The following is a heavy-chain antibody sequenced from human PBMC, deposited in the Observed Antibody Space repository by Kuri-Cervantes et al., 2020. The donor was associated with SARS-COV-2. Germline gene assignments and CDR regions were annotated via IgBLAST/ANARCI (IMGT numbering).Heavy chain of an antibody. CDR1: GFTFSNYD. CDR2: ISAHSTTI. D-gene: IGHD3-10*01. CDR3: AKRFVVPTNGTDYFDY. Sequence: GESLKISCAPSGFTFSNYDMHWVRQAPGKGLEWVAYISAHSTTIKYADSVKGRFAISRDNANNSLYLQMSSLRAEDTAMYYCAKRFVVPTNGTDYFDYWGQGTLVTVSS. V-gene: IGHV3-48*01. J-gene: IGHJ4*02.